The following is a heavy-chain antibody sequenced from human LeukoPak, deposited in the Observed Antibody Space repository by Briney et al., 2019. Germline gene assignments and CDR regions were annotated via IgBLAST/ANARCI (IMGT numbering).Heavy chain of an antibody. D-gene: IGHD3-16*01. CDR2: IYSGGST. J-gene: IGHJ4*02. Sequence: GGSLRLSCAASGFTVSSNYMSWVRQAPGKGLEWVSIIYSGGSTFYAESVKGRFTISRDNSKNTLYLQMNSLRAEDTAVYYCAKTYVWYYFDYWGQGILVTVSS. CDR1: GFTVSSNY. CDR3: AKTYVWYYFDY. V-gene: IGHV3-53*01.